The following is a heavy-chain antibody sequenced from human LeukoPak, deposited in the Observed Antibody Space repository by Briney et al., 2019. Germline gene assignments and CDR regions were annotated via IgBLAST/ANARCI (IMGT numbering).Heavy chain of an antibody. CDR1: GGSISSSNW. Sequence: SETLSLTCAVSGGSISSSNWWSWVRQPPGKGLEWIGEIYHSGSTNYNPSLKSRVTISVDTSKNQFSLKLSSVTAADTAVYYCARIERDDYIDYWGQGTLVTVSS. CDR3: ARIERDDYIDY. V-gene: IGHV4-4*02. J-gene: IGHJ4*02. CDR2: IYHSGST. D-gene: IGHD4/OR15-4a*01.